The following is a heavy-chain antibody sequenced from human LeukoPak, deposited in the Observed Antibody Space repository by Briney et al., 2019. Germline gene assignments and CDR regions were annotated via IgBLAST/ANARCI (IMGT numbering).Heavy chain of an antibody. J-gene: IGHJ4*02. V-gene: IGHV1-2*02. CDR3: ARAGGRGVVRGEAGY. D-gene: IGHD3-10*02. CDR2: INPNSGGT. Sequence: ASVKVSCKASGYSFTGYYIHWVRQAPGQGLEWMGWINPNSGGTDYAQKFQGRVTMTRDTSINTAYMELSRLRSDDPAVYCGARAGGRGVVRGEAGYWGQGTLVTVSS. CDR1: GYSFTGYY.